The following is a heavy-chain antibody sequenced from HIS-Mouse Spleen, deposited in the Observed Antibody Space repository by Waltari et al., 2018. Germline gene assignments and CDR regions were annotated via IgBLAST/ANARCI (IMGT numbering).Heavy chain of an antibody. V-gene: IGHV4-39*07. Sequence: QLQLQESGPGLVKPSETLSLTCTVSGGSISSSSYSWGWIRHPTGKGLEWIGSIYYSGSTYYNPSLKSRVTISVDTSKNQFSLKLSSVTAADTAVYYCAREIPYSSSWYDWYFDLWGRGTLVTVSS. CDR3: AREIPYSSSWYDWYFDL. CDR2: IYYSGST. D-gene: IGHD6-13*01. CDR1: GGSISSSSYS. J-gene: IGHJ2*01.